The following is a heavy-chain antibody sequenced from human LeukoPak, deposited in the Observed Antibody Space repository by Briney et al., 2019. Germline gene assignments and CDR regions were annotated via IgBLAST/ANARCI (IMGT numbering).Heavy chain of an antibody. CDR3: ARYHDLGNPDY. V-gene: IGHV3-23*01. CDR2: ISGSSGRT. D-gene: IGHD3-3*01. Sequence: GGSLRLSCAASGFTFSGHAMSWVRQAPVKGLEWVSAISGSSGRTYYADSVKGRFTISRDNSKNTLYLQMNSLRAEDTAVYYCARYHDLGNPDYWGQGTLVTVSS. J-gene: IGHJ4*02. CDR1: GFTFSGHA.